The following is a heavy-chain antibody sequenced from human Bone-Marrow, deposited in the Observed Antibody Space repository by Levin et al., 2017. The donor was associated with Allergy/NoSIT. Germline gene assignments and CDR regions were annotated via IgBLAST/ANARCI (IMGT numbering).Heavy chain of an antibody. J-gene: IGHJ4*02. V-gene: IGHV4-34*01. Sequence: SQTLSLTCAVYGGSFSGYYWSWIRQPPGKGLEWIGEINHSGSTNYNPSLKSRVTISVDTSKNQFSLKLSSVTAADTAVYYCASTLAAADPKFDYWGQGTLVTVSS. D-gene: IGHD6-13*01. CDR2: INHSGST. CDR1: GGSFSGYY. CDR3: ASTLAAADPKFDY.